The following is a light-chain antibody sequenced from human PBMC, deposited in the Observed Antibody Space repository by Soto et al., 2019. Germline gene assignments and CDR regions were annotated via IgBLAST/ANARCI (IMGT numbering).Light chain of an antibody. CDR2: EVS. Sequence: QSVLTQPPSASGSPGQSVPISCTGTSRDVGGYNYVSWYQQHPGKAPKLMIYEVSKRPSGVPDRFSGSKSGNTASLTVSGLQAEDEADYYCSSYAGSNNLVFGGGTQLTVL. J-gene: IGLJ2*01. CDR3: SSYAGSNNLV. CDR1: SRDVGGYNY. V-gene: IGLV2-8*01.